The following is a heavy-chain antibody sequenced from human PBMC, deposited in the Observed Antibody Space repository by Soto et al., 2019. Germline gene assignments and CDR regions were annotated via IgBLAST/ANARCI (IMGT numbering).Heavy chain of an antibody. CDR1: GFTFSDHY. CDR3: ARVFGSSWYQAFFDY. V-gene: IGHV3-72*01. Sequence: EVQLVESGGGLVQPGGSLRLSCAASGFTFSDHYMDWVRQAPGKGLEWVGRTRNKANSYTTEYAASVKGRFTISRDDPKNSLFLQMNSLKTEDTAVYYCARVFGSSWYQAFFDYWGQGTLVTVSS. J-gene: IGHJ4*02. CDR2: TRNKANSYTT. D-gene: IGHD6-13*01.